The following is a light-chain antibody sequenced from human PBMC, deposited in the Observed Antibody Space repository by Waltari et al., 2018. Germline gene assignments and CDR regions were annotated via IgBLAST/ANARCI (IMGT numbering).Light chain of an antibody. CDR1: QSVSSSY. V-gene: IGKV3-20*01. Sequence: EIVLTQSPGTLSLSPGERATLSCRASQSVSSSYLAWYQQKPGQAPRLLIYGASSRATGIPDRFSGSGSGTDFTLTISILEPEDFAVYYCQQYGSSPWTFGQGTKVEIK. CDR3: QQYGSSPWT. J-gene: IGKJ1*01. CDR2: GAS.